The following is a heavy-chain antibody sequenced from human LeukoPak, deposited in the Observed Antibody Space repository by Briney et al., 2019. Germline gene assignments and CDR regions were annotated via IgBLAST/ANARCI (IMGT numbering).Heavy chain of an antibody. V-gene: IGHV4-59*12. CDR2: IHYTGNT. J-gene: IGHJ4*02. CDR3: AKGLDSSGYYSFDY. Sequence: SETLSLTCTVSGGSISSYYWSWIRQPPGKGLEWIAYIHYTGNTNDNPSLKSRVTISVDTSKNQLSLKLSSVTAADTAVYYCAKGLDSSGYYSFDYWGQGTLVTVSS. D-gene: IGHD3-22*01. CDR1: GGSISSYY.